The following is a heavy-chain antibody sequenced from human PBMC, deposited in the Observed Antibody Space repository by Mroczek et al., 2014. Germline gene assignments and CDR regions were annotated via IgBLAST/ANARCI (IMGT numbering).Heavy chain of an antibody. J-gene: IGHJ5*02. V-gene: IGHV3-23*01. CDR3: AKETSTVTTGAVLKHDWFDP. CDR1: GFIFTNYA. CDR2: ISVSGGST. D-gene: IGHD4-11*01. Sequence: ESGEAWCXRGGSLRLSCAASGFIFTNYAMSWVRQAPGKGLEWVSAISVSGGSTYYADPVKDRFTISRDNSRNTLFLQMNSLRAEDTAVYYCAKETSTVTTGAVLKHDWFDPWGQGTLVTVSS.